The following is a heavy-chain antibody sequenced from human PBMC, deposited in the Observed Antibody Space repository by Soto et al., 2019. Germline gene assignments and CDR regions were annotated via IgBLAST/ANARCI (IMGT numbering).Heavy chain of an antibody. J-gene: IGHJ3*02. Sequence: QVQLVQSGAEVKKPGASVKVSCKASGYTFTSYDIDWVRQAPGQGLEWMGWMNPNSGNKVYAQRFQGRVTMTRSATTNTSYRELSRLGSEDTAIYYCARGNYDDSGGHYVLTAFDIWGQGTMVTVSS. CDR2: MNPNSGNK. CDR1: GYTFTSYD. CDR3: ARGNYDDSGGHYVLTAFDI. V-gene: IGHV1-8*01. D-gene: IGHD3-22*01.